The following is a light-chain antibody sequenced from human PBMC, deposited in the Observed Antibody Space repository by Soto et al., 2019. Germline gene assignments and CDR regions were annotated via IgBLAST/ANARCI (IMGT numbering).Light chain of an antibody. CDR3: MQGTHWPPIT. J-gene: IGKJ5*01. Sequence: DVVMTQSPLSLPVTLGQPASISCRSSQSLVYSDGDTYLNWFQQRPGQSPRRLIYKVSSRDSGVPARFSGSGSGTDFTLKISRVEAEDVGVYYCMQGTHWPPITFGQGTRLEIK. CDR1: QSLVYSDGDTY. CDR2: KVS. V-gene: IGKV2-30*01.